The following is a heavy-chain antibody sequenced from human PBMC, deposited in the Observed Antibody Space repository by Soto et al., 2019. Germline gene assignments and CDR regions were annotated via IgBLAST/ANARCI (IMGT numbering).Heavy chain of an antibody. Sequence: SETLSLTCAVSGGSISSSNWWSWVRQPPGKGLEWIGEIYHSGSTNYNPSLKSRVTISVDKSKNQFSLKLSSVTAADTAVYYCARVTEEVAVAGTWWFDPWRQGTLVTVSS. CDR3: ARVTEEVAVAGTWWFDP. D-gene: IGHD6-19*01. J-gene: IGHJ5*02. V-gene: IGHV4-4*02. CDR2: IYHSGST. CDR1: GGSISSSNW.